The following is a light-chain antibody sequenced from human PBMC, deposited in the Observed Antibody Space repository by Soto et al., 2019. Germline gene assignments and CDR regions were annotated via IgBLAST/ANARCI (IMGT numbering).Light chain of an antibody. CDR3: SSYTTSYFYV. J-gene: IGLJ1*01. CDR1: GRDIGAYNY. Sequence: QSVLTQPASVSGSPGQSITISCTGSGRDIGAYNYVSWYQQHPGKAPKLIIYEVENRPSGVSNRFSGSKSAFTASLTISGLQAQDEADYYCSSYTTSYFYVFGPGTKVTVL. CDR2: EVE. V-gene: IGLV2-14*01.